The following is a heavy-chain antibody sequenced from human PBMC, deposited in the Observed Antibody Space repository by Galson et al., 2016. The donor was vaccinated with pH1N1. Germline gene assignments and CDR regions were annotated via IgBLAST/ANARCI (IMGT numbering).Heavy chain of an antibody. J-gene: IGHJ3*02. Sequence: TLSLTCTVSGGSISGGDCYWSWIRQPAGKGLEWIGRLYKTGTTNYNPSLKSRVTISADTSKNHFSLKLSSVTAADTAVYYCARDAAHTGTYYVAFDTWGQGTIVTVSS. CDR1: GGSISGGDCY. D-gene: IGHD1-26*01. V-gene: IGHV4-61*02. CDR2: LYKTGTT. CDR3: ARDAAHTGTYYVAFDT.